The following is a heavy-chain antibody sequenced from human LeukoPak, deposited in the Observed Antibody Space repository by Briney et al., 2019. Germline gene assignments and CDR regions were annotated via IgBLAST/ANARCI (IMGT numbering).Heavy chain of an antibody. V-gene: IGHV3-23*01. Sequence: PGGSLRLSCAASGFTFSSYAMSWVRQAPGKGLEWVSAISGSGGSTYYADSVKGRFTISRDNSKNTLYLQMNSLRAEDTAVYYCAKCFSTAMVRGVIIEEFYMDVWGKGTTVTISS. CDR1: GFTFSSYA. D-gene: IGHD3-10*01. J-gene: IGHJ6*03. CDR3: AKCFSTAMVRGVIIEEFYMDV. CDR2: ISGSGGST.